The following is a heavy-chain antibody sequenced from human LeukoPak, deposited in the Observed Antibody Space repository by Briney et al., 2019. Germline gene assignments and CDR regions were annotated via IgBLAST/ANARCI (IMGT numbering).Heavy chain of an antibody. V-gene: IGHV3-30*02. CDR3: AKDLMRDRWFGES. Sequence: PGGSLRLSCAASGFTFSYYGMHWVRQAPGKGLEWVAFVRFDGNDKFYADSVKGRLTISRDTSKKTVYLQMTSLTPEDTAVYYCAKDLMRDRWFGESWGQGTLVSVSS. J-gene: IGHJ5*02. CDR1: GFTFSYYG. CDR2: VRFDGNDK. D-gene: IGHD3-10*01.